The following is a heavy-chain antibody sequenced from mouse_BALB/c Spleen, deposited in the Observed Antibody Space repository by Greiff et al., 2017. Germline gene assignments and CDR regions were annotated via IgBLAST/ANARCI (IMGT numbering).Heavy chain of an antibody. CDR3: AREEYRYDVGDY. J-gene: IGHJ2*01. V-gene: IGHV5-6*01. Sequence: EVQRVESGGDLVKPGGSLKLSCAASGFTFSSYGMSWVRQTPDKRLEWVATISSGGSYTYYPDSVKGRFTISRDNAKNTLYLQMSSLKSEDTAMYYCAREEYRYDVGDYWGQGTTLTVSS. CDR2: ISSGGSYT. CDR1: GFTFSSYG. D-gene: IGHD2-14*01.